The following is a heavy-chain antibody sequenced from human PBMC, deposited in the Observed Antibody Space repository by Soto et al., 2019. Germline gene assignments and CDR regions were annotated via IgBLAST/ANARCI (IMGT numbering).Heavy chain of an antibody. CDR2: IYYSGST. CDR1: GGSISSYY. J-gene: IGHJ4*02. CDR3: ARQDGWYLDY. Sequence: SETLSLTCTVSGGSISSYYWSWIRQPPGKGLEWIGYIYYSGSTNYNPSLKSRVTISVDTSKNQFSLKLSSVTAADTAVYYCARQDGWYLDYPGQITLVTVSS. V-gene: IGHV4-59*08. D-gene: IGHD6-19*01.